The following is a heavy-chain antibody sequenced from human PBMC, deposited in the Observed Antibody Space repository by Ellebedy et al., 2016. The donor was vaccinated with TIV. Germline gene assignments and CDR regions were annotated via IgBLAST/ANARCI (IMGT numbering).Heavy chain of an antibody. J-gene: IGHJ5*02. CDR3: ARPWDS. D-gene: IGHD1-26*01. V-gene: IGHV3-21*01. CDR1: GFTFTTFT. CDR2: ISSSSNYI. Sequence: GESLKISXAASGFTFTTFTMNWVRQAPGKGLEWVSSISSSSNYIYYADSVKGRFTISRDNAKNSLYLQMNSLRAEDTAVYYCARPWDSWGQGTLVTVSS.